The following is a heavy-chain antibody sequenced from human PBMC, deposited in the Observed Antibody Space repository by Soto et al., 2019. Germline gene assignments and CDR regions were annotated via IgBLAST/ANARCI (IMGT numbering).Heavy chain of an antibody. V-gene: IGHV3-23*01. Sequence: HPXGSLRLSCVPSGVSLSGYAMSWVRQAPGKGLDWVPVISGGSGTTYYAGSVKGRFTTYRDNSKNTLYLYMISLTAEDTAVYYCAKDRYCSSYSCQTFDHWGQGTLVTVSS. CDR2: ISGGSGTT. CDR3: AKDRYCSSYSCQTFDH. J-gene: IGHJ4*02. CDR1: GVSLSGYA. D-gene: IGHD2-2*01.